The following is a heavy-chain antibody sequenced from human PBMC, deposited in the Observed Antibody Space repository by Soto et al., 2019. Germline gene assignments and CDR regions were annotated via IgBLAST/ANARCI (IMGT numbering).Heavy chain of an antibody. J-gene: IGHJ3*02. CDR1: GFTFSSYG. D-gene: IGHD6-13*01. CDR3: ARDAEYSSRWYSYSVFHI. CDR2: IWHDGSNK. V-gene: IGHV3-33*01. Sequence: PGGSLRLSCAASGFTFSSYGMRWVRQAPGKGLEWVAVIWHDGSNKYYADSVKGRFTISRDNSKNTLYLQMNSLRAEDTAVYYSARDAEYSSRWYSYSVFHIWGQGTTVTVPS.